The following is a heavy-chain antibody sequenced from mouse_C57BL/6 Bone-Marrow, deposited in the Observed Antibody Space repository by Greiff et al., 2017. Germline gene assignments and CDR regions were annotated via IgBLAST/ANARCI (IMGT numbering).Heavy chain of an antibody. CDR2: INPSTGGT. D-gene: IGHD1-1*01. CDR1: GYSFTGYY. CDR3: ARTITTVALDY. Sequence: VQLKQSGPELVKPGASVKISCKASGYSFTGYYMNWVKQSPEKSLEWIGEINPSTGGTTYNQKFKAKATLTVDKSSSTAYMQLKSLTSEDSAVYYWARTITTVALDYWGQGTTLTVSS. J-gene: IGHJ2*01. V-gene: IGHV1-42*01.